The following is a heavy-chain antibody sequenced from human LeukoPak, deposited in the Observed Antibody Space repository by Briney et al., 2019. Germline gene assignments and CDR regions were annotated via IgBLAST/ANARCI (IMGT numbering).Heavy chain of an antibody. V-gene: IGHV1-69*05. CDR2: IIPIFGTA. Sequence: SVKVSCKASGGTFSSYAISWVRQAPGQGLEWMGGIIPIFGTANYAQKFQGRVTITTDESTSTAYMELSSLRSEDTAVYYCAFVGYTPLFYYYYMDVWGKGTTVTVSS. CDR3: AFVGYTPLFYYYYMDV. J-gene: IGHJ6*03. D-gene: IGHD5-24*01. CDR1: GGTFSSYA.